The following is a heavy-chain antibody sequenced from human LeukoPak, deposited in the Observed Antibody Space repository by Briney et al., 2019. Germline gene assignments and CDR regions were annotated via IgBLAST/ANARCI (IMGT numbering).Heavy chain of an antibody. CDR3: AKDIGERGYSVH. Sequence: GGSLRLSCAASGFTFDDYAMHWVRQAPGKGLEWVPLISGDGGTTYYADSVRGRFTISRHNSQNSLYLQMNSLRTEDTAFYYCAKDIGERGYSVHWGQGTLVTVSS. D-gene: IGHD5/OR15-5a*01. CDR2: ISGDGGTT. V-gene: IGHV3-43*02. CDR1: GFTFDDYA. J-gene: IGHJ4*02.